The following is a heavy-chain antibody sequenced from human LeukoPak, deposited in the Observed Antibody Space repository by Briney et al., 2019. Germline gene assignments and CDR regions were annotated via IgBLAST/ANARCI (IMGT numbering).Heavy chain of an antibody. J-gene: IGHJ4*02. V-gene: IGHV4-59*01. D-gene: IGHD6-19*01. CDR1: GGSISSYY. CDR2: IYYSGST. Sequence: SSETLSLTCTVSGGSISSYYWSWIRQPPGKGLEWIGYIYYSGSTNYNPSLKSRVTISVDTSKNQFSLKLSSVTAADTAVYYCARLVEAGTPFYFDYWGQGTLVTVSS. CDR3: ARLVEAGTPFYFDY.